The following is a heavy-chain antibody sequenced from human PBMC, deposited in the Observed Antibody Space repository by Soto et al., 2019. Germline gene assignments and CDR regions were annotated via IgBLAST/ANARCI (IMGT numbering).Heavy chain of an antibody. Sequence: QVQLVQSGAEVKKPGSSVKVSCKASGGTFSNYPISWVRQAPGQGLEWMGGIIPIFGTVNYAQKFQGRVTIAADESTSPAFRELSSVRSEDTAVYYCARGNHRWLQLWYFDLWGRGTLVTVSS. J-gene: IGHJ2*01. D-gene: IGHD5-12*01. CDR2: IIPIFGTV. V-gene: IGHV1-69*12. CDR1: GGTFSNYP. CDR3: ARGNHRWLQLWYFDL.